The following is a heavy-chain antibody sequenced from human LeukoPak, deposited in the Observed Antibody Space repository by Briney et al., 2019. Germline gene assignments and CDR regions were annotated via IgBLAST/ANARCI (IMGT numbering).Heavy chain of an antibody. CDR2: ISYSGSA. V-gene: IGHV4-31*03. J-gene: IGHJ3*02. CDR1: GGSISSGAYY. D-gene: IGHD1-26*01. CDR3: ARVVGNAFDI. Sequence: SSETLSLTCTVFGGSISSGAYYWSWIRQHPGKDLEWIGYISYSGSAYYSPSLKSRVTISVDTSKNQFSLKLSSVTAADTAVYYCARVVGNAFDIWGQGTMVTVSS.